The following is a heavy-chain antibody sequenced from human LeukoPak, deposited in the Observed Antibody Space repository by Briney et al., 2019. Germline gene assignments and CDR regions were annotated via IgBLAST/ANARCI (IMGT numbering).Heavy chain of an antibody. V-gene: IGHV3-74*01. D-gene: IGHD5-12*01. CDR1: GFTFSSYW. CDR3: ARERLIGYNFYYYYYYGMDV. Sequence: GGSLRLSCAASGFTFSSYWMTWVRQAPGKGLGWVSRINSDGSSTRYADSVKGRFTISRDNAKNTLYLQMNSLRAEDTAVYYCARERLIGYNFYYYYYYGMDVWGQGTTVTVSS. CDR2: INSDGSST. J-gene: IGHJ6*02.